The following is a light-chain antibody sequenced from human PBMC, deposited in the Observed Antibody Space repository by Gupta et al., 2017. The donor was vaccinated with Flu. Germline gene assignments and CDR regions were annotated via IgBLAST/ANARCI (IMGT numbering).Light chain of an antibody. J-gene: IGLJ1*01. CDR1: TGAVNSGYN. CDR3: HLYYGGAYV. V-gene: IGLV7-43*01. Sequence: QTVVTQEPSLTVSPGGTVTLTCASSTGAVNSGYNPNWIQQKPGQTPRALIFGASNKYSWTPARFSGSLLGGKAALTLSGVQAEDEDEYYCHLYYGGAYVFGTGTKVTVL. CDR2: GAS.